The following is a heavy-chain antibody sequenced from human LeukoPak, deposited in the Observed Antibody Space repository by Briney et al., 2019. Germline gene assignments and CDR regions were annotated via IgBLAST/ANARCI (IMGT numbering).Heavy chain of an antibody. D-gene: IGHD6-13*01. V-gene: IGHV3-23*01. CDR2: ISGGGGST. CDR3: AKDRNSSWYWGDDY. CDR1: GFTFNNYA. J-gene: IGHJ4*02. Sequence: GESLRLSCAASGFTFNNYAMSWVRQAPGKGLEWVSAISGGGGSTYYADSVKGRFTISRDNSKNTLYLQMNSLRAEDTAVYYCAKDRNSSWYWGDDYWGQGTLVTVSS.